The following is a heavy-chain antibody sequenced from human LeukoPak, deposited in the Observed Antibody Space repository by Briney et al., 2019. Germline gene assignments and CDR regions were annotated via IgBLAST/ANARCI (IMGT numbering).Heavy chain of an antibody. J-gene: IGHJ3*02. D-gene: IGHD3-9*01. V-gene: IGHV3-33*01. Sequence: PGGSLRLSCAASGFTFSSYGMHWVRQAPGKGLEWVAVIWYDGSNKYYADSVEGRFTISRDNSKNTLYLQMNSLRAEDTAGYYCASDILTGLDAFDIWGQGTMVTVSS. CDR3: ASDILTGLDAFDI. CDR1: GFTFSSYG. CDR2: IWYDGSNK.